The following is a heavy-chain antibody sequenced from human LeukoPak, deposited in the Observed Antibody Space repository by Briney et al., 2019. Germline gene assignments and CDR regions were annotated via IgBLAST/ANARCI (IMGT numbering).Heavy chain of an antibody. D-gene: IGHD3-10*01. CDR2: IYYSGST. J-gene: IGHJ4*02. CDR3: AGGIEWYYYGSGSPTGFDY. CDR1: GGSISSYY. Sequence: SETLSLTCTVSGGSISSYYWSWIRQPPGKGLEWIGYIYYSGSTNYNPSLKSRVTISVDTSKNQFSLKLSSVTAADTAVYYCAGGIEWYYYGSGSPTGFDYWGQGTLVTVSS. V-gene: IGHV4-59*01.